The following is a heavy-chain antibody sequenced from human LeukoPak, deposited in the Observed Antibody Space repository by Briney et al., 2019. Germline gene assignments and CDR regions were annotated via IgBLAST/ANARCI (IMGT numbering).Heavy chain of an antibody. CDR1: GYTFTSYG. V-gene: IGHV1-18*01. Sequence: ASVKVSCKASGYTFTSYGISWVRQAPGQGLEWMGWISAYNGNTNYAQKLQGRVTMTTDTSTSTAYMELRSLRSDDTAVYYCARDLSSIVRGVRVDYWGQGTLVSVSA. D-gene: IGHD3-10*01. CDR3: ARDLSSIVRGVRVDY. CDR2: ISAYNGNT. J-gene: IGHJ4*02.